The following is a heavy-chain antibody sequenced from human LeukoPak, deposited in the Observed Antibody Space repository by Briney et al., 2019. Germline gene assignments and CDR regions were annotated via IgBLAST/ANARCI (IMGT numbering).Heavy chain of an antibody. D-gene: IGHD2-15*01. Sequence: GGSLRLSCAAPGFTFSDYWMHWVRQAPGKGLVWVSRTNSDGSSISYADAVKGRFTVSRDNAKNTLYLQMNSLRAEDTAVYYCARVYCSGGSCYYFDYWGQGTLVTVSS. V-gene: IGHV3-74*01. CDR2: TNSDGSSI. J-gene: IGHJ4*02. CDR3: ARVYCSGGSCYYFDY. CDR1: GFTFSDYW.